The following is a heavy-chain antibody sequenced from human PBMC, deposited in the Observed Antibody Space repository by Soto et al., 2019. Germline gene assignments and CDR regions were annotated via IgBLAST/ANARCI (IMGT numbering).Heavy chain of an antibody. J-gene: IGHJ6*02. CDR2: ISSGGNFI. CDR1: GFTFSSYE. V-gene: IGHV3-48*03. D-gene: IGHD3-3*01. CDR3: ARDAPSDDFWSGYSYGMDV. Sequence: RLSCTASGFTFSSYEMNWVRQAPGKGLEWVSYISSGGNFIYYADSVKARFTISRDNAKNSLYLQMNSLRAEDTAVYYCARDAPSDDFWSGYSYGMDVWGQGTTVTVSS.